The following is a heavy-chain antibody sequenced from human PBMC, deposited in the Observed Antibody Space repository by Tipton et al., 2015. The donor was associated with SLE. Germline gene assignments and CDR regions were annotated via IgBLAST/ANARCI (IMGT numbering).Heavy chain of an antibody. V-gene: IGHV4-30-2*01. D-gene: IGHD3-22*01. CDR3: ARGLSYYSDSSGYYQFDL. Sequence: TLSLTCAVSGGSISSGDYTWSWIRQPPGKGLEWIGYIFHSENTFYSPSLKSRVTISIDRSKNQFSLKLSSVTAADTAVYYCARGLSYYSDSSGYYQFDLWGQGTLVTVSS. CDR2: IFHSENT. J-gene: IGHJ5*02. CDR1: GGSISSGDYT.